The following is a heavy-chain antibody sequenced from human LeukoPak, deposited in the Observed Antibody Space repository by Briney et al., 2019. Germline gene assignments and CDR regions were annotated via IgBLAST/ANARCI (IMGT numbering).Heavy chain of an antibody. J-gene: IGHJ3*02. CDR2: IYYSGST. Sequence: SETLSLTCTVSGGSISSFYWSWIRQPPGKGLEWIGCIYYSGSTNYNPSLKSRVTISVDTSKNQFSLKLSSVTAADTAVYYCAGETQVSDAFDIWGQGTTVIVSS. D-gene: IGHD3-10*01. CDR1: GGSISSFY. V-gene: IGHV4-59*08. CDR3: AGETQVSDAFDI.